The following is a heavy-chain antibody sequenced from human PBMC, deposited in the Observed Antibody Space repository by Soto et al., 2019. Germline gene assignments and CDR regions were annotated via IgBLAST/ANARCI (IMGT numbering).Heavy chain of an antibody. J-gene: IGHJ5*02. CDR3: ARDVRSRRYDL. V-gene: IGHV3-33*01. Sequence: QVQLVESGGGVVQPGRSLRLSCAASGFTFRNYGMHWVRQAPGKGLEWLAVIWYDGSNKYYADSVKGRFTISRDNSKNTLELEMNSLRDEDTAVYYCARDVRSRRYDLWGQGTLVIVSS. CDR1: GFTFRNYG. D-gene: IGHD3-10*02. CDR2: IWYDGSNK.